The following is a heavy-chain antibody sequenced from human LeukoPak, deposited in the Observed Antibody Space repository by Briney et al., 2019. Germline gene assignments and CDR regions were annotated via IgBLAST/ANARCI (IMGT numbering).Heavy chain of an antibody. CDR3: ARHRDIAVTGTIDY. CDR2: IWYDGSIK. Sequence: GGSLRLSCAASGFTFSSYWMHWVRQAPGKGLEWVAVIWYDGSIKYYADSVKGRITISRDNSKNTLYLQMNSLRAEDTAVYYCARHRDIAVTGTIDYWGQGTLVTVSS. V-gene: IGHV3-33*08. D-gene: IGHD6-19*01. CDR1: GFTFSSYW. J-gene: IGHJ4*02.